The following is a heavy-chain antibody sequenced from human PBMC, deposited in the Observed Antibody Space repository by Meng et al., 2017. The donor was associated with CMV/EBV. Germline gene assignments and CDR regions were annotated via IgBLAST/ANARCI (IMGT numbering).Heavy chain of an antibody. D-gene: IGHD6-13*01. CDR3: ARDYPIAAAGTNYYYGMDV. J-gene: IGHJ6*02. CDR2: INPNSGGT. Sequence: ASVKVSCKASGYTFTGYYMHWVRQAPGQGLEWMGWINPNSGGTNYAQKFQGRVTMTRDTSISTAYMELSRLRSDDTAVYYCARDYPIAAAGTNYYYGMDVWGQGTTVTVSS. V-gene: IGHV1-2*02. CDR1: GYTFTGYY.